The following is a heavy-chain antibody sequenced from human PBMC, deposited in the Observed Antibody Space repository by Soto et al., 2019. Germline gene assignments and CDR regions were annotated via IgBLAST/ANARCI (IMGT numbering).Heavy chain of an antibody. CDR2: MNPHSGHT. CDR3: ASYMSTN. J-gene: IGHJ4*02. D-gene: IGHD2-2*01. CDR1: GYTFTSQD. Sequence: QVQLVQSGAEVKKPGASVKVSCKASGYTFTSQDINWMRQATGQGLAWMGWMNPHSGHTNYAQQFQGRVTMTRDTSISTAYMELTSLRSEDTAVYYCASYMSTNWGQGTLVTVSS. V-gene: IGHV1-8*01.